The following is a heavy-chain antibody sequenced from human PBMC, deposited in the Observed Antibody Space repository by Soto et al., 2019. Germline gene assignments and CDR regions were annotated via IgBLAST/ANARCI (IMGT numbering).Heavy chain of an antibody. Sequence: ASVKVSCKASGYTFTSYGISWVRQAPGQGLEWMGWISAYNGNTNYAQKLQGRVTMTTDTSTSTAYMELRSLRSDDTAVYYCARDFLTVTTDSWYHFDYWGQGTLVTVSS. CDR1: GYTFTSYG. CDR2: ISAYNGNT. CDR3: ARDFLTVTTDSWYHFDY. V-gene: IGHV1-18*01. D-gene: IGHD4-17*01. J-gene: IGHJ4*02.